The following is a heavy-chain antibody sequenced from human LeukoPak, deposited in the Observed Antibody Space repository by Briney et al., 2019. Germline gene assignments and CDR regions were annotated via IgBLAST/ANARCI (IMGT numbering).Heavy chain of an antibody. Sequence: ASVTVSCKASGYRFSDYYMHWVRQAPGQGLEWIGWVNSNTGGTHYAQKFEGRVTMTRDRSISTAYMELSRLKSDDTAVYYCARGYCSGGSCYHFDSWGQGTLVTVSS. V-gene: IGHV1-2*02. CDR3: ARGYCSGGSCYHFDS. J-gene: IGHJ4*02. D-gene: IGHD2-15*01. CDR1: GYRFSDYY. CDR2: VNSNTGGT.